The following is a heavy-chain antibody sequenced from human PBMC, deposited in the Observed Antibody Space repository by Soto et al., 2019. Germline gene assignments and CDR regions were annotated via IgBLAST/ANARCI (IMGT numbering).Heavy chain of an antibody. V-gene: IGHV4-59*01. CDR2: IYYSGST. CDR3: AADTYSSSWYTNFDY. J-gene: IGHJ4*02. D-gene: IGHD6-13*01. Sequence: SETLSLTCTVSGGSISSYYWCWIRQPPGKGLEWIGYIYYSGSTNYNPSLKSRVTISVDTSKNQFSLKLSSVTAADTAVYYCAADTYSSSWYTNFDYWGQGTLVTVSS. CDR1: GGSISSYY.